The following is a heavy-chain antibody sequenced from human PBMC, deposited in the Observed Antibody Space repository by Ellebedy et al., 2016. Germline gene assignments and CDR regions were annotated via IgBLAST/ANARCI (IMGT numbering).Heavy chain of an antibody. V-gene: IGHV1-3*01. CDR3: AARTPHSSASDGGAYDL. CDR1: GYTFTSSA. CDR2: GNAGNGNA. J-gene: IGHJ3*01. D-gene: IGHD6-19*01. Sequence: ASVKVSCKASGYTFTSSAIHWVRQAPGQRPEWMGWGNAGNGNAKYSQDLQGRVTITRDASASTSYMELSSLRSEDTAVYYCAARTPHSSASDGGAYDLWGQGTVVTVSS.